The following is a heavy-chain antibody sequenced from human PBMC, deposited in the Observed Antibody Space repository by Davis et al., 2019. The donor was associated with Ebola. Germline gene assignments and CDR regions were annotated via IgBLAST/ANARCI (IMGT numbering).Heavy chain of an antibody. CDR3: ARGGYYDSSGYSHEAFDF. CDR2: ISSDSYFI. Sequence: GESLKISCAASGFTFSSYAMSWVRQAPGKGLEWVSSISSDSYFIYYADSLKGRFTISRDNAKNSLFLQMHSLTAEDTAVYHCARGGYYDSSGYSHEAFDFWGQGTMVTVSS. V-gene: IGHV3-21*01. D-gene: IGHD3-22*01. CDR1: GFTFSSYA. J-gene: IGHJ3*01.